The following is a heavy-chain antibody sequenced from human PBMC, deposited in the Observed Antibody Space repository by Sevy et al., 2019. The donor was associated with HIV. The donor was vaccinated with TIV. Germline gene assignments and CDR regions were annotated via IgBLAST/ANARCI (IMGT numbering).Heavy chain of an antibody. CDR3: ARLSGDCSGGSCYSWDYYYYMDV. CDR1: GGSISSSSYY. CDR2: IYYSGST. Sequence: SENLSLTCTVSGGSISSSSYYWGWIRQPPGKGLEWIGSIYYSGSTYYNPSLKSRVTISVDTSKNQFSLKLSSVTAADTAVYYCARLSGDCSGGSCYSWDYYYYMDVWGKGTTVTV. D-gene: IGHD2-15*01. J-gene: IGHJ6*03. V-gene: IGHV4-39*01.